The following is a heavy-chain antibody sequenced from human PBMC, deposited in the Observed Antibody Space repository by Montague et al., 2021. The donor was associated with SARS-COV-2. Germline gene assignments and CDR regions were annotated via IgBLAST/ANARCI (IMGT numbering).Heavy chain of an antibody. CDR1: GFAISTGYY. Sequence: SETLSLTCTVSGFAISTGYYWGWIRQPPAKGLEGCGSIYHSGSTYYNPSLKSRVTISVDTSKNQFSLKLSSVTAADTAVYYCASSYDSTGHVGYWGQGTLVTVSS. J-gene: IGHJ4*02. CDR3: ASSYDSTGHVGY. CDR2: IYHSGST. D-gene: IGHD3-22*01. V-gene: IGHV4-38-2*02.